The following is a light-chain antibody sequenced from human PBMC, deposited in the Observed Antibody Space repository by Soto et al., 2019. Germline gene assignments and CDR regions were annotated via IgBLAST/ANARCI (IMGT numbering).Light chain of an antibody. V-gene: IGKV3-20*01. CDR3: HQYNQWPRT. Sequence: EVVVTLSPGTLSLSTGERATLSCRASQSVSSSYLACYQQKPGQAPRLLIYGASSRATGIPDRFSGSGSGTDFTLVITSLQSEDFAVYFCHQYNQWPRTFGQGTKV. CDR2: GAS. J-gene: IGKJ1*01. CDR1: QSVSSSY.